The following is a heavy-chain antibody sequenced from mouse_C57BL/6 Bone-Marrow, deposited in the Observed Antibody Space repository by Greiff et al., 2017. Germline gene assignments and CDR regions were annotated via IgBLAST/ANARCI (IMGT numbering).Heavy chain of an antibody. CDR2: IDPSDSYT. V-gene: IGHV1-69*01. CDR1: GYTFTSYW. CDR3: ARRYYGSPWFAY. D-gene: IGHD1-1*01. Sequence: VQLQQPGAELVMPGASVKLSCKASGYTFTSYWMHWVKQRPGKGLEWIGEIDPSDSYTNYNQKFKGKFTLTVDKSSSTAYMQLSSLTSEDSAVCYCARRYYGSPWFAYWGQGTLVTVSA. J-gene: IGHJ3*01.